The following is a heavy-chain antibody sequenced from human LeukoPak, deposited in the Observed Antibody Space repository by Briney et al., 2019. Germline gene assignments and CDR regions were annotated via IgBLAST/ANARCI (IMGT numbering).Heavy chain of an antibody. CDR3: AKGGYYDSSGYYRAFDI. D-gene: IGHD3-22*01. CDR1: AFTFDDYA. Sequence: GGSLRLSCAASAFTFDDYAMHWVRQAPGKGLEWVSGISWNSGSIGYEDSVKGRFTISRDNAKNSLYLQMNSLRAEDTALYYCAKGGYYDSSGYYRAFDIWGQGTMVTVSS. J-gene: IGHJ3*02. V-gene: IGHV3-9*01. CDR2: ISWNSGSI.